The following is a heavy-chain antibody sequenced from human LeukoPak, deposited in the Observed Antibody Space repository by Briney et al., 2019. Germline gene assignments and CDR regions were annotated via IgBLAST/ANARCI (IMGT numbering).Heavy chain of an antibody. CDR3: ARLLQRNWFDP. V-gene: IGHV4-4*09. CDR2: IYTSGNT. CDR1: GGSFTSYY. Sequence: SETLSLTCTVSGGSFTSYYWSWIRQPPGKGLEWIGYIYTSGNTYYNPSLKSRVTISVDTSKNQFSLKLYSVTAADTAVYYCARLLQRNWFDPWGQGTLVTVSS. D-gene: IGHD6-25*01. J-gene: IGHJ5*02.